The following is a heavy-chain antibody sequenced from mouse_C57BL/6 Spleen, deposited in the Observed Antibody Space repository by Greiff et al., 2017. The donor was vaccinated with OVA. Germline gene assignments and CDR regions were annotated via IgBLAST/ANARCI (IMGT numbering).Heavy chain of an antibody. CDR1: GFTFSSYA. D-gene: IGHD2-5*01. CDR3: ARWAYSNFAWFAY. J-gene: IGHJ3*01. V-gene: IGHV5-4*03. Sequence: DVKLVESGGGLVKPGGSLKLSCAASGFTFSSYAMSWVRQTPEKRLEWVATISDGGSYTYYPDNVKGRFTISRDNAKNNLYLQMSHLKSEDTAMYYCARWAYSNFAWFAYWGQGTLVTVSA. CDR2: ISDGGSYT.